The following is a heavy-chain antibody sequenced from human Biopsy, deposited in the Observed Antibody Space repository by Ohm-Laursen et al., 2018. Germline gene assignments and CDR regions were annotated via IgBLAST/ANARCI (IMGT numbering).Heavy chain of an antibody. D-gene: IGHD3-22*01. J-gene: IGHJ2*01. CDR2: DYYTGST. CDR3: ARDRGYYSDRTVPGYFDL. CDR1: GDSISSYY. Sequence: SDTLSLTCTVSGDSISSYYWIWIRQPPGKGLQWIGYDYYTGSTDYNPSLQSRVTISVDTSKNHFSLRLRSVTPADTAIYYCARDRGYYSDRTVPGYFDLWGRGTLVTVSS. V-gene: IGHV4-59*01.